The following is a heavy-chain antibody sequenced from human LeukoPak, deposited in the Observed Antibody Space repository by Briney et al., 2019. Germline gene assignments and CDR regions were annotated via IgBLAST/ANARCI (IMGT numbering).Heavy chain of an antibody. Sequence: GGSLRLSCAASGFTFSSYSMNWVRQAPGKGLVWVSRIHRDGNNINYADFVQGRFTVSRDNAKNTLYLQMHSLRVEDTAMYFCARGLRDRYGMDVWGQGTTVTVSS. CDR2: IHRDGNNI. CDR3: ARGLRDRYGMDV. V-gene: IGHV3-74*01. CDR1: GFTFSSYS. J-gene: IGHJ6*02.